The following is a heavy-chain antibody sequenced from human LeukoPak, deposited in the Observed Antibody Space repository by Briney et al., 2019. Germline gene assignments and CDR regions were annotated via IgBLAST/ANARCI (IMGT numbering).Heavy chain of an antibody. J-gene: IGHJ6*02. CDR3: ARTGRLPYYYYGMDV. CDR2: TYYRSKWYN. CDR1: GDSVSSNSAA. D-gene: IGHD1-14*01. V-gene: IGHV6-1*01. Sequence: SRTLSLTFAISGDSVSSNSAAWNWLRQSPPRGLEWLGRTYYRSKWYNDYAVSVKSRITINPDTSKNQFSLQLNSVTPEDTAVYYCARTGRLPYYYYGMDVWGQGTTVTVSS.